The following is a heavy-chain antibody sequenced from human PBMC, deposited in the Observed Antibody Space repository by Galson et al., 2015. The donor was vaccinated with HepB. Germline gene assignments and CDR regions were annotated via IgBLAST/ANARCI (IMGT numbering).Heavy chain of an antibody. CDR2: IYSGGRA. Sequence: SLRLSCAASGFTVSFNYMSWVRQAPGKGLEWASVIYSGGRAYYADSVKGRFTFSRDNSKNTLYIQMNSLRAEDTAVYYCASTRSSWYPYFDYWGQGTLVTVSS. CDR1: GFTVSFNY. CDR3: ASTRSSWYPYFDY. D-gene: IGHD6-13*01. J-gene: IGHJ4*02. V-gene: IGHV3-66*02.